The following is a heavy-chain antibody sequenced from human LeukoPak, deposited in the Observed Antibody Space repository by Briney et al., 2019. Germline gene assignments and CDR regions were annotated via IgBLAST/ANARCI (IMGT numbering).Heavy chain of an antibody. CDR3: ARGSPVAAAGTAYFHH. V-gene: IGHV1-2*04. CDR2: INPNSGDT. J-gene: IGHJ1*01. D-gene: IGHD6-13*01. CDR1: GYTFIDYY. Sequence: ASVKVSCKASGYTFIDYYMHWVRQAPGQGLEWMGWINPNSGDTNFAQEFQGWVTMTRDTSISTAYIELSRSRSDDTAMYYCARGSPVAAAGTAYFHHWGQGTLVTVSS.